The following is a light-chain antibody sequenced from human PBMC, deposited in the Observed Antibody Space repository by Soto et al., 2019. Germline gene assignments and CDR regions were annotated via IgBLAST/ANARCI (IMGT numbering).Light chain of an antibody. CDR2: GAS. CDR1: QSVTNNY. V-gene: IGKV3-20*01. J-gene: IGKJ1*01. CDR3: QQYGSSPRT. Sequence: EIVLTQSPGTLSLSLGERATLSGRASQSVTNNYLAWYQQKPGQAPRLLMYGASRRATGIPDRFSGSGSGTDFTLTISRLEPEDFAVYYCQQYGSSPRTFGQGTKVEIK.